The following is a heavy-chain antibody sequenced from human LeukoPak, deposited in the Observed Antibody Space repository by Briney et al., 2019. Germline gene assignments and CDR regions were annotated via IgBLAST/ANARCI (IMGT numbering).Heavy chain of an antibody. CDR2: IYSNGGST. CDR1: GFTFSSYA. CDR3: AREGYSSGWYRYYYYGMDV. D-gene: IGHD6-19*01. V-gene: IGHV3-64*01. J-gene: IGHJ6*02. Sequence: GGSLRLSCAVSGFTFSSYAMHWVRQAPGKGPEYVSAIYSNGGSTYYANSVKGRFTISRDNSKNTLYLQMGSLRAEDMAVYYCAREGYSSGWYRYYYYGMDVWGQRTTVTVSS.